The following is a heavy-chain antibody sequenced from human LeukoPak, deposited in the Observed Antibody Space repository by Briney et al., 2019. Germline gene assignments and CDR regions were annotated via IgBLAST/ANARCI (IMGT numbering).Heavy chain of an antibody. D-gene: IGHD2-15*01. V-gene: IGHV1-46*01. J-gene: IGHJ4*02. CDR2: INPSGGST. Sequence: VASVKVSCKASGYTFTSYYMHWVRQAPGQGLEWMGIINPSGGSTSYAQKFQGRVTMTRDTSTSTVYMELSSLRSEDTAVYYCARGDGLYCSGGSCLPDYWGQGTLVTVSS. CDR1: GYTFTSYY. CDR3: ARGDGLYCSGGSCLPDY.